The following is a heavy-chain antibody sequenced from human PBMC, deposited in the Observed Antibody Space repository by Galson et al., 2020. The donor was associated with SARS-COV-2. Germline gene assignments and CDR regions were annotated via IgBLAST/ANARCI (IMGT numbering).Heavy chain of an antibody. J-gene: IGHJ6*02. CDR1: GGSTSTTTYY. CDR3: ARPVLVRGGLGGMDV. Sequence: ETSETLSLTCSVSGGSTSTTTYYWGWIRQPPGKGLEWIGSIYYTGNTYYNPSLRSRLTMSVDTSKNQFSLNLNSVTAADTAMYYCARPVLVRGGLGGMDVWGQGTTVTVSS. V-gene: IGHV4-39*01. CDR2: IYYTGNT. D-gene: IGHD2-8*02.